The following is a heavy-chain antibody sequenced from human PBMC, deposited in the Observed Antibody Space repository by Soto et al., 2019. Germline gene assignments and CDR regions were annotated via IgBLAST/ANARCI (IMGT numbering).Heavy chain of an antibody. J-gene: IGHJ3*02. CDR3: ARDGTFGAKGGSLDI. D-gene: IGHD3-16*01. CDR2: IWYDGRNK. V-gene: IGHV3-33*01. CDR1: EFAFNTYA. Sequence: GGSLRLSCVASEFAFNTYAIHWVRQAPGQGLEWVAVIWYDGRNKYYAESVKGRFTISRDNSENTVSLQMNSLRAEDTAVYYCARDGTFGAKGGSLDIWGQGTMVTVSS.